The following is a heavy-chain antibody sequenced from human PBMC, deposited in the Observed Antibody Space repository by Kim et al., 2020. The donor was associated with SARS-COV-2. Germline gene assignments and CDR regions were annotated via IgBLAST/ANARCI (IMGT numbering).Heavy chain of an antibody. D-gene: IGHD3-9*01. CDR3: AKSSPLRYFDWLTTHYY. J-gene: IGHJ6*01. CDR1: GFTFSSYG. CDR2: ISYDGSNK. V-gene: IGHV3-30*18. Sequence: GGSLRLSCAASGFTFSSYGMHWVRQAPGKGLEWVAVISYDGSNKYYADSVKGRFTISRDNSKNTLYLQMNSLRAEDTAVYYCAKSSPLRYFDWLTTHYY.